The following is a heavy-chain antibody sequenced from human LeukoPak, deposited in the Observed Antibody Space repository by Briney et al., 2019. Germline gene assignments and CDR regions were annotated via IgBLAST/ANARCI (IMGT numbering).Heavy chain of an antibody. Sequence: SETLSLTCAVYGGSFTSDSWSWIRQPPGKGLEWIGEINHYRNTNYNPSLKSRVTISLDTSKNQFSLKLTSVFAADTAVYYCTRHFRGYTYYFDYWGQGTPVTVSS. CDR2: INHYRNT. J-gene: IGHJ4*02. V-gene: IGHV4-34*01. CDR1: GGSFTSDS. D-gene: IGHD5-18*01. CDR3: TRHFRGYTYYFDY.